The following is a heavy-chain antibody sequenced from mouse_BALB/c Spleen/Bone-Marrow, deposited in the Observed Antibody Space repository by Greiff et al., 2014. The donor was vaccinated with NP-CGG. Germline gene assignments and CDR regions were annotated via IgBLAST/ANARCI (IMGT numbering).Heavy chain of an antibody. V-gene: IGHV1-9*01. CDR3: AREDGLWYFDV. J-gene: IGHJ1*01. CDR1: GYTFSSYW. D-gene: IGHD1-1*01. Sequence: QVQLQQSGAELLKPGASVKISCKAPGYTFSSYWIEWVRQRPGHGLEWIGEILPGSGSTNYNEKFKGKATFTADTSSNTAYMQLSSLTSEDSAVYYCAREDGLWYFDVWGAGTTVTVSS. CDR2: ILPGSGST.